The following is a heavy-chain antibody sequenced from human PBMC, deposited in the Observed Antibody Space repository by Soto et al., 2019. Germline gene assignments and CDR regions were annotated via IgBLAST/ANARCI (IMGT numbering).Heavy chain of an antibody. CDR1: GFTFDDYA. V-gene: IGHV3-9*01. Sequence: PGGSLRLSCAASGFTFDDYAMHWVRQAPGKGLEWVSGISWNSGSIGYADSVKGRFTISRDNAKNSLYLQMNSLRAEDTALYYRAKVKQLGPNDAFDIWGQGTMVTVSS. D-gene: IGHD6-6*01. CDR3: AKVKQLGPNDAFDI. J-gene: IGHJ3*02. CDR2: ISWNSGSI.